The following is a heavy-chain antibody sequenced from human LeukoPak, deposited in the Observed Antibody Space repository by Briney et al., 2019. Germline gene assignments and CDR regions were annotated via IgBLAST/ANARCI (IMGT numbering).Heavy chain of an antibody. V-gene: IGHV3-66*01. J-gene: IGHJ4*02. CDR3: ARLGIVRAAVDY. CDR2: IYSGGST. CDR1: GFTVSSNY. D-gene: IGHD1-26*01. Sequence: GGSLRLSCAASGFTVSSNYMSWVRQAPGKGLEWVSVIYSGGSTYYADSVKGRFTISRDNSKNTLYLQTNSLRAEDTAVYYCARLGIVRAAVDYWGQGTLVTVSS.